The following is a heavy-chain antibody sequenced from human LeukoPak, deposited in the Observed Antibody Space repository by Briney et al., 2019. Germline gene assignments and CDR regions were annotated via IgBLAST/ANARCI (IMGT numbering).Heavy chain of an antibody. D-gene: IGHD2-15*01. CDR2: FDPEDGET. CDR3: ATDTEHYYCIGGSCYYYYGMDV. J-gene: IGHJ6*02. CDR1: GYTLTELS. Sequence: ASVKVPCKVSGYTLTELSMHWVRQAPGKGLEWMGGFDPEDGETIYAQKFQGRVTMTEDTSTDTAYMELSSLRSEDTAVYYCATDTEHYYCIGGSCYYYYGMDVWGQGTTVTVSS. V-gene: IGHV1-24*01.